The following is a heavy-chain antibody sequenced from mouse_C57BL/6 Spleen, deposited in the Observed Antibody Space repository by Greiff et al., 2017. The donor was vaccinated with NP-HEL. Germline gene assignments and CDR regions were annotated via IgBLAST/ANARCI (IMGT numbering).Heavy chain of an antibody. CDR3: ARLDGYFSY. V-gene: IGHV5-4*01. J-gene: IGHJ3*01. Sequence: DVQLQESGGGLVKPGGSLKLSCAASGFTFSSYAMSWVRQTPEKRLEWVATISDGGSYTYYPDNVKGRFTISRDNAKNNLYLQMSHLKSEDTAMYYCARLDGYFSYWGQGTLVTVSA. CDR1: GFTFSSYA. D-gene: IGHD2-3*01. CDR2: ISDGGSYT.